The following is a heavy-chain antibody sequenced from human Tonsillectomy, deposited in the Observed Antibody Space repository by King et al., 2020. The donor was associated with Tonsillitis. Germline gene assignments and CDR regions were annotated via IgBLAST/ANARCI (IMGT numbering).Heavy chain of an antibody. V-gene: IGHV2-70*11. CDR1: GFSLSTSGMC. D-gene: IGHD3-9*01. CDR2: IDWDDDT. Sequence: TLKESGPALVKPTQTLTLTCTFSGFSLSTSGMCVPWIRQPPGKALEWLARIDWDDDTYYSTSLKTRLTISKDTSKNQVVLTMTNLDPVDTATYYCARFYYDILTGYYKGIDYWGQGTLVTVSS. J-gene: IGHJ4*02. CDR3: ARFYYDILTGYYKGIDY.